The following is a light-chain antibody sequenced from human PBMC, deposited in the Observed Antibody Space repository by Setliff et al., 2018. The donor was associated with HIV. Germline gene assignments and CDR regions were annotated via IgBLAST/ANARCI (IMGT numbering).Light chain of an antibody. CDR2: DVT. J-gene: IGLJ1*01. CDR3: SSYASSGTLMV. CDR1: TNDVGNYNY. V-gene: IGLV2-14*03. Sequence: QSALTQPASVSGSPGQSITVSCTGTTNDVGNYNYVSWYQQHPGKAPKLMIYDVTNRPSGVSNRFSGSKSANTASLTISGLQAEGEADYYCSSYASSGTLMVFGTGTKV.